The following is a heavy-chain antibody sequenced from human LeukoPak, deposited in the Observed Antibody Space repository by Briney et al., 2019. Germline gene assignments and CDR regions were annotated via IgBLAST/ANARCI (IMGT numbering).Heavy chain of an antibody. CDR3: ARYSFLGENYYDYYFDY. V-gene: IGHV3-7*01. D-gene: IGHD1-26*01. Sequence: GGSLRLSCAASGFTFRSYWMSWLRQAPGKGLEWVANIKHDGSEKYYVDSVKGRFTISRDNAKNSLYLQMSSLRAEDTAVYYCARYSFLGENYYDYYFDYWGQGTLVTVSS. CDR1: GFTFRSYW. CDR2: IKHDGSEK. J-gene: IGHJ4*02.